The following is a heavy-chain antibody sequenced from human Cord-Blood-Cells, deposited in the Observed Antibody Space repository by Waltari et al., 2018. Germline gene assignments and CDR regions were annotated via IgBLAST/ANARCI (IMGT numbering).Heavy chain of an antibody. CDR1: GFTFSSYS. J-gene: IGHJ4*02. CDR2: ISSSSSYI. V-gene: IGHV3-21*01. CDR3: ARAPWRYCSSTSCFDY. D-gene: IGHD2-2*01. Sequence: EVQLVESGGGLVKPGGSLRLSCADSGFTFSSYSMNWVRQAPGKGLEWVSSISSSSSYISYADSVKGPFTISRDNAKNSLYLQMNSLRAEDTAVYYCARAPWRYCSSTSCFDYWGQGTLVTVSS.